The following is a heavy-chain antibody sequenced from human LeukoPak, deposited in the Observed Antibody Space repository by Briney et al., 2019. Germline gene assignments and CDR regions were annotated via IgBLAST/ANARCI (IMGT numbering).Heavy chain of an antibody. V-gene: IGHV3-30*02. D-gene: IGHD4-17*01. Sequence: RPGGSLRLSCAASGFTFSSYGMHWVRQAPGKGLEWVAFIRYDGSNKYYADSVKGRFTISRDNSKNTLYLQMNSLRAEDTALYYCAKPMTPVTTSFDYWGQGTLVTVSS. CDR3: AKPMTPVTTSFDY. J-gene: IGHJ4*02. CDR2: IRYDGSNK. CDR1: GFTFSSYG.